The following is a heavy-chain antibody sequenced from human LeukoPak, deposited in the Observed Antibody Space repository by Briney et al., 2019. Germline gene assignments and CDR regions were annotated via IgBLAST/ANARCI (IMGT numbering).Heavy chain of an antibody. D-gene: IGHD3-3*01. V-gene: IGHV1-46*01. CDR1: GYTFTSYY. J-gene: IGHJ4*02. Sequence: GASVKVSCKASGYTFTSYYMHWVRQAPGQGLEWMGIINPSGGSTSYAQKFQGRVTMTRDMSSSTVYMELSSLRSEDTAVYYCARDRALYEDYFDYWGQGTLVTVSS. CDR2: INPSGGST. CDR3: ARDRALYEDYFDY.